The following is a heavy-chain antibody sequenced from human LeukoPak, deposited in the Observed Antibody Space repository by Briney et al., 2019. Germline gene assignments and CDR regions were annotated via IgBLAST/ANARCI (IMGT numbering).Heavy chain of an antibody. D-gene: IGHD1-26*01. J-gene: IGHJ3*01. CDR1: QFSFISDD. V-gene: IGHV3-23*01. CDR2: INSSGAST. Sequence: LIRSCATSQFSFISDDIIPVRQAPVKVSEGVSTINSSGASTFYADSVKGRFTISRDNSKNTLSLQMNSLGGEDTAVYYCAKGGATILDAFDLWGHGTMVTVSS. CDR3: AKGGATILDAFDL.